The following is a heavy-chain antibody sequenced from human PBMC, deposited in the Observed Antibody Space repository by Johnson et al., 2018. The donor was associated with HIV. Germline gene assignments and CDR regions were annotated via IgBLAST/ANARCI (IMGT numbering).Heavy chain of an antibody. D-gene: IGHD1-26*01. CDR3: ARADGLVGDRAFDI. V-gene: IGHV3-13*01. Sequence: MQLVESGGGLVQPGGSLRLSCAASAFTFSTYDMHWVRQATGKGLEWVSVIFTVGDVYYADSVKGRFTISRDNSKNSLYLQMNSLRAEDTALYYCARADGLVGDRAFDIWGQGTMVTVSS. CDR1: AFTFSTYD. CDR2: IFTVGDV. J-gene: IGHJ3*02.